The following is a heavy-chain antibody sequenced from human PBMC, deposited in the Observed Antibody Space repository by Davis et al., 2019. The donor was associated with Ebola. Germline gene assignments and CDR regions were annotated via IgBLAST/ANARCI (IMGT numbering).Heavy chain of an antibody. J-gene: IGHJ4*02. Sequence: GESLKISCAASGFIFGSYEMIWVRQAPGKGPEWVSYISDRGLTKYYSDSVKGRFTISRDNAENSLYLEMNSLRAEDTAIYYCAREADSGGFRFDYWGRGILVTVSS. D-gene: IGHD5-12*01. CDR3: AREADSGGFRFDY. CDR2: ISDRGLTK. V-gene: IGHV3-48*03. CDR1: GFIFGSYE.